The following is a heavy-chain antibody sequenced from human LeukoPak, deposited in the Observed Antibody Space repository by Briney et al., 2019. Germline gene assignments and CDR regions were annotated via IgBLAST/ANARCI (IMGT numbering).Heavy chain of an antibody. CDR3: ASTYCSGGSCYGKWWFDP. V-gene: IGHV1-3*01. D-gene: IGHD2-15*01. CDR2: INAGNGNT. CDR1: RYTFTSYA. J-gene: IGHJ5*02. Sequence: ASVKVSCKASRYTFTSYAMHWVRQAPGQRLEWMGWINAGNGNTKYSQKFQGRVTITRDTSASTAYMELSSLRSEDTAVYYCASTYCSGGSCYGKWWFDPWGQGTLVTVSS.